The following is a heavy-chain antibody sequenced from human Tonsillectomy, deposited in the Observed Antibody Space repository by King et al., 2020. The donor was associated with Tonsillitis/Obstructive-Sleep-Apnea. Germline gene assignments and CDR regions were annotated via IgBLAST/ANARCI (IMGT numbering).Heavy chain of an antibody. CDR3: ARDWPPAGYSEGSPDY. CDR1: GFTFSSFA. D-gene: IGHD6-13*01. CDR2: ISYDSTNK. J-gene: IGHJ4*02. Sequence: VQLVESGGGVVQPGRSLRLSCAASGFTFSSFAMHWVRQTPGKGLEWLTIISYDSTNKFYADSVKGRFSISRDNSKNTLYLQMNSLRAEDTAVYYCARDWPPAGYSEGSPDYWGQRILVTVST. V-gene: IGHV3-30*04.